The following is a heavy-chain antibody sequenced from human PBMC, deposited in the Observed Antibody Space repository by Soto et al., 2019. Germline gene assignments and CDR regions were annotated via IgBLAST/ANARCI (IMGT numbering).Heavy chain of an antibody. D-gene: IGHD2-2*01. Sequence: VSLSCTVSDGSLSSSGYYWSLIRQHPGKGLEWIGYIYYSGSTYYNPSLKSRVTISVDTSKNQFSLKLSSVTAADTAVYSSARVPDPCCQRTHVTVSS. J-gene: IGHJ5*02. V-gene: IGHV4-31*03. CDR2: IYYSGST. CDR1: DGSLSSSGYY. CDR3: ARVPDP.